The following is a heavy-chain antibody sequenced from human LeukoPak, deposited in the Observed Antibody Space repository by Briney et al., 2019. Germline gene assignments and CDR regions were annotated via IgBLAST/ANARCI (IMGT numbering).Heavy chain of an antibody. CDR3: TTGPDYYDSSGITDIGWFDP. Sequence: GGSLRLSCAASGVTFSNAWMSWVRQAPGKGLDWVGRIKSKTDGGTTDYAAPVKGRFTISRDDSKNTLYLQMNSLKTEDTAVYYCTTGPDYYDSSGITDIGWFDPWGQGTLVTVSS. CDR2: IKSKTDGGTT. D-gene: IGHD3-22*01. V-gene: IGHV3-15*01. CDR1: GVTFSNAW. J-gene: IGHJ5*02.